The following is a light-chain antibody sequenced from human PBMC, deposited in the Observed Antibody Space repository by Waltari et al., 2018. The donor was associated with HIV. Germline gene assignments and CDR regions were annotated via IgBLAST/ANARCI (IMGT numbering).Light chain of an antibody. CDR1: QNIGNY. CDR3: QQSHFTPTT. V-gene: IGKV1-39*01. Sequence: DIQMTQSPLYLSASVGDRVTIICRASQNIGNYLNWYVHKPQTAPKLLIYGASSLQSGVPSRFSGGGSGTHFTLTISSLQVEDFATYYCQQSHFTPTTFGQGTKLEIK. CDR2: GAS. J-gene: IGKJ2*01.